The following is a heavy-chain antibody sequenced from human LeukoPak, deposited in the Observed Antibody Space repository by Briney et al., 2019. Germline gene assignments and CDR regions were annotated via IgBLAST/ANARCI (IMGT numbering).Heavy chain of an antibody. J-gene: IGHJ6*03. D-gene: IGHD4-17*01. Sequence: SETLSLTCTVSGGSISSYYWSWIRQPPGKGLEWIGCIYYSGSTNYNPSLKSRVTISVDTSKTQFSLKLSSVTAADTAVYYCARTTVTTHPYYYYYMDVWGKGTTVTVSS. CDR3: ARTTVTTHPYYYYYMDV. CDR2: IYYSGST. V-gene: IGHV4-59*01. CDR1: GGSISSYY.